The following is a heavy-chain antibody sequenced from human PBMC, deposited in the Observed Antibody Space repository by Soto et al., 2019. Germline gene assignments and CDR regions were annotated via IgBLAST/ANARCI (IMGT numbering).Heavy chain of an antibody. J-gene: IGHJ6*02. CDR3: AKDRSSGSPYYGMDF. CDR1: GFTFGDYA. V-gene: IGHV3-9*01. CDR2: FKWNSGDV. D-gene: IGHD3-10*01. Sequence: PGGSLRLSCAASGFTFGDYAMHWVRQVPGKGLEWVSGFKWNSGDVGYADSVKGRFTISRDNARNSLYLQMNSLRPEDTAVYYCAKDRSSGSPYYGMDFWGQGTMVTLSS.